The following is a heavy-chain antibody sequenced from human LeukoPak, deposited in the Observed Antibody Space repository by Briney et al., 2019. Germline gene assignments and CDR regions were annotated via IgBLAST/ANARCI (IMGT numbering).Heavy chain of an antibody. CDR1: GFTFSSYA. CDR2: ISRGGSPI. CDR3: TRVSWRGEIF. Sequence: PGGSLRLSCAASGFTFSSYAMSWVRQAPGKGLEWVSSISRGGSPIFYADSVRGRFTTSRDNAKKSLFLQMTSLRAEDTAVYYCTRVSWRGEIFWGQGTLVSVSS. V-gene: IGHV3-48*03. D-gene: IGHD3-3*01. J-gene: IGHJ4*02.